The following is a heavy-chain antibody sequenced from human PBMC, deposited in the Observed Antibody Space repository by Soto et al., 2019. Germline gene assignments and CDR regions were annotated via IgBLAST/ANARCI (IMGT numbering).Heavy chain of an antibody. J-gene: IGHJ6*03. D-gene: IGHD6-6*01. V-gene: IGHV3-53*04. Sequence: GESLKISCAASGFTVSSNYMSWVRQAPGKGLEWVSVIYSGGSTYYADSVKGRFTISRHNSKNTLYLQMNSLRAEDTAVYYCARGGSSSFHYYYYMDVWGKGTTVTVSS. CDR1: GFTVSSNY. CDR3: ARGGSSSFHYYYYMDV. CDR2: IYSGGST.